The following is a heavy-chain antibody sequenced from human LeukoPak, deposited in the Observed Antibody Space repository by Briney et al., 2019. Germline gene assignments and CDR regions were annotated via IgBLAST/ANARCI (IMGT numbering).Heavy chain of an antibody. J-gene: IGHJ4*02. CDR3: AKGLERESRLDS. CDR1: GFTFNTYT. Sequence: GESLRLSCAASGFTFNTYTMYWVRQAPGKRLEWVSGISNSGGSTYYADSVKGRFTISRDNSKNTLYLQMNSLRAEDTALYYCAKGLERESRLDSWGQGTLVTVSS. CDR2: ISNSGGST. D-gene: IGHD1-1*01. V-gene: IGHV3-23*01.